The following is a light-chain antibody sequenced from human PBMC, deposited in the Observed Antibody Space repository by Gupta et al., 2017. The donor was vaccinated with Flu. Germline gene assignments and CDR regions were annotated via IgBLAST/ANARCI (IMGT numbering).Light chain of an antibody. J-gene: IGKJ1*01. CDR2: KAS. CDR3: QEYNSYRA. CDR1: QSISSW. Sequence: SPSTLSASVGDRVTITCRASQSISSWLSWYQQKPGKAPKLLIYKASTLESGVPSRFSGSGSGTEFTLTISRLQPDDFATYYCQEYNSYRAFGQGTKVEIK. V-gene: IGKV1-5*03.